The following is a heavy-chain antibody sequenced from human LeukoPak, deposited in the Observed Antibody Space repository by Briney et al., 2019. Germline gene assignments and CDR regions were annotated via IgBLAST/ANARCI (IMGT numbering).Heavy chain of an antibody. CDR2: MYRTGST. J-gene: IGHJ5*02. Sequence: SETLSLTCTVSGGSISSYYWSWIRQPPGKGLEWIGYMYRTGSTNYNPSLKSRVTITPDTSKDQFSLRLTSVTAADTAVYYCAREGTYGWYNWFDPWGQGTLVTVSS. CDR3: AREGTYGWYNWFDP. CDR1: GGSISSYY. D-gene: IGHD6-19*01. V-gene: IGHV4-59*01.